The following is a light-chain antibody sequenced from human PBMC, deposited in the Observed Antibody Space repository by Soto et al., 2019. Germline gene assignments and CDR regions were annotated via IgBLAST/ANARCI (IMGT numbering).Light chain of an antibody. J-gene: IGKJ4*01. CDR1: QSVSSSY. CDR3: KQYGSSPLT. CDR2: GAS. Sequence: EIVLTQSPGTLSLSPGERATLSCRASQSVSSSYLAWYQQKPGQAPRLLIYGASSRATGIPDRFSGNGSGTDFTLTISRLKLEDFAVYYCKQYGSSPLTFGGGTKVEIK. V-gene: IGKV3-20*01.